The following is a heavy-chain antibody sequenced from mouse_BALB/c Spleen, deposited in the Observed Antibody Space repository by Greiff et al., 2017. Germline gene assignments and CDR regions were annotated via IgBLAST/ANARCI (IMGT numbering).Heavy chain of an antibody. Sequence: VKLVESGPGLVAPSQSLSITCTVSGFSLTSYGVHWVRQPPGKGLEWLGVIWAGGSTNYNSALMSRLSISKDNSKSQVFLKMNSLQTDDTAMYYCASYYYGSMGFAYWGQGTLVTVSA. CDR3: ASYYYGSMGFAY. D-gene: IGHD1-1*01. CDR2: IWAGGST. J-gene: IGHJ3*01. CDR1: GFSLTSYG. V-gene: IGHV2-9*02.